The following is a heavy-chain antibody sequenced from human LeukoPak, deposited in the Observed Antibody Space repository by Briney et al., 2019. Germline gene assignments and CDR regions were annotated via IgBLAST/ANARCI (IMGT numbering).Heavy chain of an antibody. CDR1: GYTFSSYS. D-gene: IGHD1-26*01. V-gene: IGHV1-18*04. CDR3: ARDDRARGTNFLDY. Sequence: ASVKVSCKTSGYTFSSYSISWVRQAPGQGLEWMGWIREYNGNTNYAQKFQGRVTMTTDTSTSTAYMELRSLRSDDTAVYYCARDDRARGTNFLDYWGQGTLVTVSS. CDR2: IREYNGNT. J-gene: IGHJ4*02.